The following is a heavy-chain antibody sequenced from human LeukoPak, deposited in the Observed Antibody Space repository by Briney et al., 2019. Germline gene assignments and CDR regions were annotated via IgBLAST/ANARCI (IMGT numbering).Heavy chain of an antibody. CDR3: ARDDFWSGYRAFDI. J-gene: IGHJ3*02. V-gene: IGHV4-4*07. Sequence: SETLSLTCTVSGGSISSYYWNWIRQSAGKGLEWIGRIYTSGSTNYNPSLKSRVTMSVDTSKNQFSLKVSSVTAADTAVYYCARDDFWSGYRAFDIWGQGTRSPSL. CDR1: GGSISSYY. D-gene: IGHD3-3*01. CDR2: IYTSGST.